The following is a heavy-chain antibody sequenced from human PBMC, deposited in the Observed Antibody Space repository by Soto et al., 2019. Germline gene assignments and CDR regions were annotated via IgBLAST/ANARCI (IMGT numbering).Heavy chain of an antibody. J-gene: IGHJ6*02. D-gene: IGHD3-10*01. Sequence: GASVKVSCKASGFTFTSSAVQWVRQARGQRLEWIGWIVVGSGNTNYAQKFQERVTITRDMSTSTAYMELSSLRSEDTAVYYCAAPQEGVITMVRGVNYYYYGMDVWGQGTTVTVS. V-gene: IGHV1-58*01. CDR1: GFTFTSSA. CDR2: IVVGSGNT. CDR3: AAPQEGVITMVRGVNYYYYGMDV.